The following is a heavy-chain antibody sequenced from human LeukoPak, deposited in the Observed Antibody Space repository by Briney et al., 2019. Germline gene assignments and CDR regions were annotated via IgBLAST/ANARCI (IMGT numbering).Heavy chain of an antibody. J-gene: IGHJ4*02. D-gene: IGHD3-22*01. Sequence: GGSLRLSCSASGFTFSTYAMRWVRQAPGKGLEWVSSISGSGGSTHYADSVKGRFIISRDNSKNTLYLQMNRLRAEDTAVYYCAKDLWYPDSSGYTIYWGQGTPVTASS. CDR3: AKDLWYPDSSGYTIY. CDR2: ISGSGGST. V-gene: IGHV3-23*01. CDR1: GFTFSTYA.